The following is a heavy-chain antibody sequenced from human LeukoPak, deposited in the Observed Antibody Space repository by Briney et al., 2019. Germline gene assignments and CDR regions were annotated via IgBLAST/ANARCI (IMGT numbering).Heavy chain of an antibody. Sequence: GGSLRLSCAASGFTFSSYAMSWVRQAPGKGLEWVSAISGSGSTIYYADSVKGRFTISRDNAKNSLYLQMNSLRAEDTAVYYCARDRTWIQLWSSFDYWGQGTLVTVSS. CDR2: ISGSGSTI. D-gene: IGHD5-18*01. CDR3: ARDRTWIQLWSSFDY. J-gene: IGHJ4*02. CDR1: GFTFSSYA. V-gene: IGHV3-23*01.